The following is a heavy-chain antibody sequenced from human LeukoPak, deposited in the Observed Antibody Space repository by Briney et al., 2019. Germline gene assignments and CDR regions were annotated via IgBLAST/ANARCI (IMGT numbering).Heavy chain of an antibody. J-gene: IGHJ6*02. V-gene: IGHV1-8*01. CDR2: MNPNSGNT. CDR1: GYTFTSYD. Sequence: ASVKVSCKASGYTFTSYDINWVRQATGQGLEWMGWMNPNSGNTGYAQKFQGRVTMTRNTSISTAYMELSSLRSDDTAVYYCARDLLGSGSYYYYYYGMDVWGQGTTVTVSS. CDR3: ARDLLGSGSYYYYYYGMDV. D-gene: IGHD3-10*01.